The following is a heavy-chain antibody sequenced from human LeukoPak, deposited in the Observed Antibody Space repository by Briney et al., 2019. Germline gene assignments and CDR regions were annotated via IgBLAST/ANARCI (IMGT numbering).Heavy chain of an antibody. CDR3: ARGKIGYYYGDYDGY. J-gene: IGHJ4*02. D-gene: IGHD4-17*01. CDR1: GFTFSSYG. Sequence: PGRSLRLSCLASGFTFSSYGMHWVRQAPGKGLEWVAITSYDGSNKYYADSVRGRFTISRDNAKNSLYLQMNSLRDEDTAVYYCARGKIGYYYGDYDGYWGQGTLVTVSS. CDR2: TSYDGSNK. V-gene: IGHV3-30*03.